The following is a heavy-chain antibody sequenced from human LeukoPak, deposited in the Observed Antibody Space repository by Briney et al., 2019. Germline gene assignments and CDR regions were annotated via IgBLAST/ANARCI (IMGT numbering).Heavy chain of an antibody. D-gene: IGHD3-22*01. CDR3: ARGGNYDSSGYYEY. V-gene: IGHV1-24*01. CDR2: FDPEDGET. J-gene: IGHJ4*02. Sequence: GASVKVSCKVSGYTLTELSMHWVRQAPGKGLEWMGGFDPEDGETIYAQKFQGRVTLTTDTSASTAYMELRSLRSDDTAIYYCARGGNYDSSGYYEYWGQGTLVTVSS. CDR1: GYTLTELS.